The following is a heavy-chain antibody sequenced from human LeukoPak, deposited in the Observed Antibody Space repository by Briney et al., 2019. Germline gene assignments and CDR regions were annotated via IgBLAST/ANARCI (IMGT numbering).Heavy chain of an antibody. CDR1: GFTFSSYA. CDR2: ISGSGAYT. D-gene: IGHD3-22*01. J-gene: IGHJ3*02. V-gene: IGHV3-23*01. Sequence: GGSLRLSCAASGFTFSSYAMSWVRQAPGKGLEWVSTISGSGAYTYYADSVKGRFTISRDNSKNTLYLQMNSLRAEDTAVYYCAKVDTYYYDSSGYYAFDIWGQGTMVTVSS. CDR3: AKVDTYYYDSSGYYAFDI.